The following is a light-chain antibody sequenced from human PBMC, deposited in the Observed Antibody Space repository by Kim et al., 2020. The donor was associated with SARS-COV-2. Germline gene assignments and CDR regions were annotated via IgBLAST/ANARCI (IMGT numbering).Light chain of an antibody. CDR1: ALPKKY. Sequence: SYELTQPPSVSVSPGQMARITCSGDALPKKYAYWYQQKSGQAPVLVIYEDSKGPSGIPERFSGSSSGTMATLTISGAQVEDEADYYCYSTDSSGNHRVFG. V-gene: IGLV3-10*01. J-gene: IGLJ3*02. CDR2: EDS. CDR3: YSTDSSGNHRV.